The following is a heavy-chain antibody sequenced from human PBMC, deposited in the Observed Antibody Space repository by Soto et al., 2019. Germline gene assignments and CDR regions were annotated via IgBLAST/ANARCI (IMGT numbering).Heavy chain of an antibody. V-gene: IGHV1-46*03. J-gene: IGHJ3*02. CDR3: ARWGGCAFDI. CDR2: INPSGGST. D-gene: IGHD3-10*01. Sequence: QVQLVQSWAEVKKPGASVKVSCKASGYTFTSYYMHCVRQAPGQGLEWMGIINPSGGSTSYAQKFQGRVTMTGDTSTSTVYMELSSLRSEDTAVYYCARWGGCAFDIWGQGTMVTVSS. CDR1: GYTFTSYY.